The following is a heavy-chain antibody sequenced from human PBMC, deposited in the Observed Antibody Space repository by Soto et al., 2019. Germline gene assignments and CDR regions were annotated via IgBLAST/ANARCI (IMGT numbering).Heavy chain of an antibody. D-gene: IGHD1-26*01. V-gene: IGHV4-59*01. CDR2: IYYSGST. CDR1: GGSISSDY. CDR3: ARRRKSVGATANCFDP. J-gene: IGHJ5*02. Sequence: SESLSLTCTVSGGSISSDYWSWIRQPPGKGLEWIGYIYYSGSTNYNPSLKSRVTISVDTSKNQFSRKLSSVTAAYTAVYYCARRRKSVGATANCFDPWGQGTLVTGSS.